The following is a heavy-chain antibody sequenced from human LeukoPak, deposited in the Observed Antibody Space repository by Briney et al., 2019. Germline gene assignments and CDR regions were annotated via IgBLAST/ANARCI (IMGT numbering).Heavy chain of an antibody. CDR1: GGSISSYY. Sequence: SETLSLTCTVSGGSISSYYWSWIRQPAGKGLEWIGRIYTSGSTNYNPSLKSRVTMSVDTSKNQFSLKLSSVTAADTAVYYCARDLGSGWYIYFDYWGQGTLATVSS. CDR2: IYTSGST. CDR3: ARDLGSGWYIYFDY. D-gene: IGHD6-19*01. J-gene: IGHJ4*02. V-gene: IGHV4-4*07.